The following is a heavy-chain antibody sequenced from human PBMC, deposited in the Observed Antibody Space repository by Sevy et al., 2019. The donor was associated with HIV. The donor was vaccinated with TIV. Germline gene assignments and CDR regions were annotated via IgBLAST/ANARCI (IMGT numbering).Heavy chain of an antibody. D-gene: IGHD4-17*01. Sequence: SETLSLTCTVSGGSISSYYWSWIRQPPGKGLEWIGYIYYSGSTNYNPSLKSRVTISVDTSKNQFSLKLSSVTAADTAVYYCARAPMATVTTYFDYWGQGTLVTVSS. CDR2: IYYSGST. CDR1: GGSISSYY. J-gene: IGHJ4*02. CDR3: ARAPMATVTTYFDY. V-gene: IGHV4-59*01.